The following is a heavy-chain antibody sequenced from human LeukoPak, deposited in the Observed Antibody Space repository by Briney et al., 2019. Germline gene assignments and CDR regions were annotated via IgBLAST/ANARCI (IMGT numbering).Heavy chain of an antibody. D-gene: IGHD2-15*01. CDR2: INENGVYT. Sequence: PGGSLRLSCAASGFPLRNYAMSWVRQAREKGVDWVSGINENGVYTYYADSVKGRFTISRDNPENTLYLHMSSLRAEDTAIYYCVRDFSCSGGSCPLFDYWGQGTLVTVSA. CDR3: VRDFSCSGGSCPLFDY. J-gene: IGHJ4*02. CDR1: GFPLRNYA. V-gene: IGHV3-23*01.